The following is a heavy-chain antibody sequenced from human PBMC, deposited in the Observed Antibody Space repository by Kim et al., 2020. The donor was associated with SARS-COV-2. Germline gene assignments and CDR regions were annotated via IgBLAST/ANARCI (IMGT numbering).Heavy chain of an antibody. J-gene: IGHJ4*02. CDR1: GGSFSGYY. CDR3: ARRLRVGGSYSYFDY. Sequence: SETLSLTCAVYGGSFSGYYWSWIRQPPGKGLEWIGEINHSGSTNYNPSLKSRVTISVDTSKNQFSLKLSSVTAADTAVYYCARRLRVGGSYSYFDYWGQG. D-gene: IGHD1-26*01. CDR2: INHSGST. V-gene: IGHV4-34*01.